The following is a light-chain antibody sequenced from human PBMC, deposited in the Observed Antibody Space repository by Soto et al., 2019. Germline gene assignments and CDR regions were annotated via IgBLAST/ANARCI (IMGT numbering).Light chain of an antibody. CDR2: EVN. CDR1: SSDVGSYNY. Sequence: QSVLTQPPSASGSPGQSVTISCTGTSSDVGSYNYVSWYQQHPGKAPKRMIYEVNKRPSGVPDRFSGSKSGNTASLTVSGLQAEDEADFYCSSYAGSNVVFGGGTKLTVL. V-gene: IGLV2-8*01. J-gene: IGLJ2*01. CDR3: SSYAGSNVV.